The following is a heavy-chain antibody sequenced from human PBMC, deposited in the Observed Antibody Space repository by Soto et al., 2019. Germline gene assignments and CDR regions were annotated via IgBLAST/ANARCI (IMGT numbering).Heavy chain of an antibody. J-gene: IGHJ4*02. CDR1: GYTFSSNG. Sequence: ASVKVSCKASGYTFSSNGISWVRQAPGEGLEWMGWINAYNGNTHYAQRFRGRVTMTTDTSTTTVYMELTSLRSDDTAVYYCAREDCVSSNCYLSNWGQGALVTVSS. V-gene: IGHV1-18*01. CDR3: AREDCVSSNCYLSN. D-gene: IGHD2-2*01. CDR2: INAYNGNT.